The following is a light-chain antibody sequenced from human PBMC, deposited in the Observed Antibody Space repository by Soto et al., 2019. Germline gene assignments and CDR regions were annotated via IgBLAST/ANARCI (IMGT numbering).Light chain of an antibody. V-gene: IGLV2-14*01. J-gene: IGLJ2*01. CDR1: SSDVCGYNY. CDR2: DVS. Sequence: QPVLTQPASVSGSPGQSITISCTGTSSDVCGYNYVSWYQQHPGKAPKLMIYDVSNRPSGVSNRFSGSKSGNTASLTISVLQAEDEADYYCSSYTSSSTVVFGGGTKLTVL. CDR3: SSYTSSSTVV.